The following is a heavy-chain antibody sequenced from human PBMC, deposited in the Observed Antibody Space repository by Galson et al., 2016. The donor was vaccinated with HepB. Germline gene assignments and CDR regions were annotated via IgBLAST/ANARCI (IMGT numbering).Heavy chain of an antibody. V-gene: IGHV3-53*04. Sequence: SLRLSCAASGLTVSSSYMSWVRQAPGKGLQWVSAIYSSGNLYYADSVKGRFTISRHNSQNTLFLQMNSLRAEDTAIYYCARVRYGSLGPAFDVWGQGTMVTVSS. CDR3: ARVRYGSLGPAFDV. CDR2: IYSSGNL. J-gene: IGHJ3*01. D-gene: IGHD4-17*01. CDR1: GLTVSSSY.